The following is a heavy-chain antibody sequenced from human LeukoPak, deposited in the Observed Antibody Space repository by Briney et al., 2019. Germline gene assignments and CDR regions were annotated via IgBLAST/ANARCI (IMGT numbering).Heavy chain of an antibody. D-gene: IGHD3-10*01. V-gene: IGHV4-39*07. J-gene: IGHJ5*02. Sequence: NPSETLPLTCTVSGGSISSSSYYWGWIRQPPGKGLEWIGSIYYSGSTYYNPSLKSRVTISVDTSKNQFSLKLSSVTAADTAVYYCARSTMVREPNWFDPWGQGTLVTVSS. CDR3: ARSTMVREPNWFDP. CDR1: GGSISSSSYY. CDR2: IYYSGST.